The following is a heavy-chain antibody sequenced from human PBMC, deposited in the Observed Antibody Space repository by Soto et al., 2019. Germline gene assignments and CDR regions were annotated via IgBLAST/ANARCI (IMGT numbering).Heavy chain of an antibody. D-gene: IGHD5-12*01. V-gene: IGHV3-30*18. CDR2: ISYDGSEK. CDR3: AKSNGMATITRSDS. Sequence: QEQLVESGGGVVQPGKSLRLSCAASGLSFRSYGMHWVRQAPGKGLEWVAVISYDGSEKFYADSVKGRFTVSRDNSKDTAFLQIDNLRADDTAVYYCAKSNGMATITRSDSWGQGTLVIVSS. J-gene: IGHJ4*02. CDR1: GLSFRSYG.